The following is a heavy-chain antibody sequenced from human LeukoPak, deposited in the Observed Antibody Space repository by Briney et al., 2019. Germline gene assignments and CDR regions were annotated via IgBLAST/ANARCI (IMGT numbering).Heavy chain of an antibody. CDR1: GFTVSNNH. D-gene: IGHD6-13*01. J-gene: IGHJ4*02. CDR3: ASSSWYGGFDY. CDR2: IHSADTT. V-gene: IGHV3-53*01. Sequence: PEGSLRLSCAASGFTVSNNHMNWVRQAPGKGLEWVSVIHSADTTYYADSVKGRFTISRDNSKNTLYLQMNSLRAEDTAVYYCASSSWYGGFDYWGQGTLVTVSS.